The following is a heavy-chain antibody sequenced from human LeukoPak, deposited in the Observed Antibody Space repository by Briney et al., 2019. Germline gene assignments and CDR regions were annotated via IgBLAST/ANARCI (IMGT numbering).Heavy chain of an antibody. CDR1: GFTFSSYA. CDR3: ARDGSSGWTWYFDY. J-gene: IGHJ4*02. D-gene: IGHD6-19*01. CDR2: ISYDGSNK. Sequence: GGSLRLSCAASGFTFSSYAMHWVRQAPGKGLEWVAVISYDGSNKYYADSVKGRFTISRDNSKNTLYLQTNSLRAEDTAVYYCARDGSSGWTWYFDYWGQGTLVTVSS. V-gene: IGHV3-30-3*01.